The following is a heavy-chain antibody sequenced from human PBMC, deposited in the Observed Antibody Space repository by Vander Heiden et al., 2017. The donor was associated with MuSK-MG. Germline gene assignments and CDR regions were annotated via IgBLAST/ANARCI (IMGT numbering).Heavy chain of an antibody. V-gene: IGHV4-34*01. CDR3: ARRIRFLEYFAYMDV. CDR2: INHSGRA. J-gene: IGHJ6*03. D-gene: IGHD3-3*01. Sequence: QVQLQQWGAGLLKPSETLSLTCAVYGGSFDDYYWSWVRQPPGKGLEWIGEINHSGRANYNPSLKSRVIISVDTSKNQFSLKLTSVTAADTAVYYCARRIRFLEYFAYMDVWAKGTTVIVSS. CDR1: GGSFDDYY.